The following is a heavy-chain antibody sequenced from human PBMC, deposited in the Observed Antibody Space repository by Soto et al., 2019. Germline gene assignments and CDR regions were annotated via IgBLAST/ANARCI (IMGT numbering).Heavy chain of an antibody. V-gene: IGHV4-34*01. CDR2: INHSGST. CDR1: GGSFSGYY. Sequence: PSATLSLTCAVYGGSFSGYYWTWIRQPPGTGLEWIGEINHSGSTNYNPSLKSRVTISVDTSKNQFSLKLTSVTAVDTAVYYCARDKITGLFDYWGQGTLVTVSS. J-gene: IGHJ4*02. D-gene: IGHD2-8*02. CDR3: ARDKITGLFDY.